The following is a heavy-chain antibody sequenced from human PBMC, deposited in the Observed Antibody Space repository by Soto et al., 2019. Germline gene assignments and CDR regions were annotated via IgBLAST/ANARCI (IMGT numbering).Heavy chain of an antibody. J-gene: IGHJ4*02. D-gene: IGHD2-21*02. CDR3: AKDAVYGDGLWLAAN. CDR1: GFTFSIYA. Sequence: EVQLSESGGGLVQPGESLRLSCAASGFTFSIYAMMWVRQSPGKGQEWVAGMTGSGGDIRYADSVKGRFTISKDNSKNTLYLQMNCLRAEDTAMYYCAKDAVYGDGLWLAANWGQGTLVTVSS. V-gene: IGHV3-23*01. CDR2: MTGSGGDI.